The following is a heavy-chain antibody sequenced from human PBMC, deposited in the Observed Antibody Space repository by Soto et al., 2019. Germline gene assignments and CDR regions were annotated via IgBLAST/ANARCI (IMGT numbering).Heavy chain of an antibody. Sequence: GGSLRLSCAASGFTFSSYAMSWVRQAPGKGLEWVSAISGSGGSTYYADSVKGRFTISRDNSKNTLYLQMNSLRAEDTAVYYCAKDPAPIPGLGYGGGGYFDYWGQGTLVPVSS. D-gene: IGHD4-17*01. J-gene: IGHJ4*02. CDR1: GFTFSSYA. CDR3: AKDPAPIPGLGYGGGGYFDY. V-gene: IGHV3-23*01. CDR2: ISGSGGST.